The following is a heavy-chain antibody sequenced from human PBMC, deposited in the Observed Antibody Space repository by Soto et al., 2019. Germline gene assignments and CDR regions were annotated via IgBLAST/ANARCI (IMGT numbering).Heavy chain of an antibody. J-gene: IGHJ6*02. D-gene: IGHD3-22*01. CDR2: ISSSSSTI. Sequence: GESLKISCAASGFTFSSYSMNWVRQAPGKGLEWVSYISSSSSTIYYADSVKGRFTISRDNAKNSLYLQMNSLRDEDTAVYYCARERGAYYYDSSGYYPTQDYYYYGMDVWGQGTTVTVSS. V-gene: IGHV3-48*02. CDR3: ARERGAYYYDSSGYYPTQDYYYYGMDV. CDR1: GFTFSSYS.